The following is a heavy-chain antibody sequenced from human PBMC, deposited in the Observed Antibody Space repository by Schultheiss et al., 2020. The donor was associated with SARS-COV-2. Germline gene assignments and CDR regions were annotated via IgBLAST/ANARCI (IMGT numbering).Heavy chain of an antibody. J-gene: IGHJ4*02. Sequence: GESLKISCAASGFTFSSYAMHWVRQAPGQGLEWVAVISYDGSDKYYADSVKGRFTISRDNSKNALWLQMISLRAEDAAVYYCAKDLPNVPQIDYWGQGTLVTGSS. CDR1: GFTFSSYA. CDR3: AKDLPNVPQIDY. V-gene: IGHV3-30*18. CDR2: ISYDGSDK.